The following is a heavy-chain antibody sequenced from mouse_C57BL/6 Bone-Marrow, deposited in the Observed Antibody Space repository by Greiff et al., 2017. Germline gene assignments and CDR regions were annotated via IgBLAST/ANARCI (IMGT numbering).Heavy chain of an antibody. CDR1: GYTFTDYY. J-gene: IGHJ2*01. D-gene: IGHD1-1*01. CDR2: INPNNGGT. V-gene: IGHV1-26*01. CDR3: ARTYYYGSSSSYFDY. Sequence: VQLQQSGPELVKPGASVKISCKASGYTFTDYYMNWVKQSHGKSLEWIGDINPNNGGTSYNQKFKGKATLTVDKSSRTAYMELRSLTSEDSAVYYCARTYYYGSSSSYFDYWGQGTTLTVSS.